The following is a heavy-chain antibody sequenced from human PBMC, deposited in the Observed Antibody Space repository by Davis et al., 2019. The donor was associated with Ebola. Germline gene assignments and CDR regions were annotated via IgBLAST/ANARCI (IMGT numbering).Heavy chain of an antibody. V-gene: IGHV5-51*01. CDR1: GYSSTRYW. CDR2: IYPGDSDT. Sequence: GESLKISCKGSGYSSTRYWIGWVRQMPGKGLEWMGIIYPGDSDTRYSPSFQGQVTISADRSISTAYLQWSSLKASDTAMYYCARQTTVTTDFDYWGQGTLVTVSS. J-gene: IGHJ4*02. D-gene: IGHD4-17*01. CDR3: ARQTTVTTDFDY.